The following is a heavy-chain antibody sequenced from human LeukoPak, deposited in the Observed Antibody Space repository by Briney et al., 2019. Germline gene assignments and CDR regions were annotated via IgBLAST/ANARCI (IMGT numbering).Heavy chain of an antibody. Sequence: SETLSLTCTVSGGSISSYYWSWIRQPPGKGLEWIGYIYYSGSTNYNPSLKSRVTISVDTSKNQFSLKLSSVTAADTAVYYCARGVVVVAATRRKSYYYGMDVWGQGTTVTVSS. CDR1: GGSISSYY. V-gene: IGHV4-59*12. CDR2: IYYSGST. CDR3: ARGVVVVAATRRKSYYYGMDV. J-gene: IGHJ6*02. D-gene: IGHD2-15*01.